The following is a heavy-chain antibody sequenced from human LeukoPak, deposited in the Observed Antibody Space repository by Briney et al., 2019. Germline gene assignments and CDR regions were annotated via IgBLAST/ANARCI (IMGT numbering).Heavy chain of an antibody. CDR2: IYHSGST. V-gene: IGHV4-30-2*01. J-gene: IGHJ3*02. CDR3: ARGQGSSWYKTYYYDSSGPNDASDI. CDR1: GGSISSGGYS. D-gene: IGHD3-22*01. Sequence: SQTLSLTCAVPGGSISSGGYSWSWIRQPPGKGLEWIGYIYHSGSTYYNPSLKSRVTISVDRSKNQFSLKLSSVTAADTAVYYCARGQGSSWYKTYYYDSSGPNDASDIWGQGTMVTVSS.